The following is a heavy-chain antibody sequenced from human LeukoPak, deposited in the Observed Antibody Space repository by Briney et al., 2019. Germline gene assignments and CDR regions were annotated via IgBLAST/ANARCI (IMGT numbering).Heavy chain of an antibody. V-gene: IGHV4-39*02. Sequence: SETLSLXCTVSGGSISSSSYYWGWIRQPPGKGQEWIGSIYYSGITYYNPSLKSRVTISVDTSKNQFSLKLSSVTAADTAVYYCARDCSGGSCYWGYFDYWGQGTLVTVSS. D-gene: IGHD2-15*01. CDR2: IYYSGIT. J-gene: IGHJ4*02. CDR3: ARDCSGGSCYWGYFDY. CDR1: GGSISSSSYY.